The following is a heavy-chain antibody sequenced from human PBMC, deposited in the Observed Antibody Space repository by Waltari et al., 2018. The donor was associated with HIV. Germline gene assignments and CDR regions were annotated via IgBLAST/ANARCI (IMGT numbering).Heavy chain of an antibody. J-gene: IGHJ6*02. D-gene: IGHD2-2*01. CDR1: GFTFSSYW. V-gene: IGHV3-74*01. CDR2: INSDGSST. CDR3: ARTASPYYYYGMDV. Sequence: EVQLVESGGGLVQPGGSLRLSCAASGFTFSSYWLPWVLQAPGKGLVWVSRINSDGSSTSYADSVKGRFTISRDNAKNTLYLQMNSLRAEDTAVYYCARTASPYYYYGMDVWGQGTTVTVSS.